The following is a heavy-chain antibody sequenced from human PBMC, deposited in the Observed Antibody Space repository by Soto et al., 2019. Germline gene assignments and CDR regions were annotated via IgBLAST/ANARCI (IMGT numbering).Heavy chain of an antibody. V-gene: IGHV1-18*01. J-gene: IGHJ6*02. CDR2: ISAHNGDT. Sequence: QVQLVQSGPEVKKPGASVKVSCKASGYTFTSYGFSWVRQAPGQGLEWMGWISAHNGDTIYAQKFQDRITMTTDTSTNTAYLELRSLKSGDTAVFYCARSSGTYPPSRYYFGLDVWGQATTVTVSS. D-gene: IGHD1-26*01. CDR3: ARSSGTYPPSRYYFGLDV. CDR1: GYTFTSYG.